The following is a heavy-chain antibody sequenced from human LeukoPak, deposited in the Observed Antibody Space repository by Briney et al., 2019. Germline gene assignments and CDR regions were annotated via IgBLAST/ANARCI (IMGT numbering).Heavy chain of an antibody. J-gene: IGHJ3*02. CDR2: ISYDGSNK. CDR3: ANLKILYSSGSDAFDI. D-gene: IGHD6-19*01. CDR1: GFTFSSYG. V-gene: IGHV3-30*18. Sequence: PGRSLRLSCAASGFTFSSYGMHWVRQAPGKGLEWVAVISYDGSNKYYADSVKGRFTISRDNSKNTLYLQMNSLRAEDTAVYYCANLKILYSSGSDAFDIWGQGTMVTVSS.